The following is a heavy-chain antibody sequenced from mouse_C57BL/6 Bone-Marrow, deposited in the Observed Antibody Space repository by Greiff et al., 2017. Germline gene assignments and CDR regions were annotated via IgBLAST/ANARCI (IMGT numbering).Heavy chain of an antibody. CDR1: GYTFTSYW. CDR2: IYPGSGST. J-gene: IGHJ2*01. V-gene: IGHV1-55*01. D-gene: IGHD1-1*01. CDR3: ARKGYGSRGDLDY. Sequence: QVQLQQPGAELVKPGASVKMSCKASGYTFTSYWITWVKQRPGQGLEWIGDIYPGSGSTNYNEKFKGKATFTADTSSNTAYMQLSSLTTEDSAIYYCARKGYGSRGDLDYWGQGTTLTVSS.